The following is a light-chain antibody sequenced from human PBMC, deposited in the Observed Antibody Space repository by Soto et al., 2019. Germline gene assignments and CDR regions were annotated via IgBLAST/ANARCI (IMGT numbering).Light chain of an antibody. CDR2: GAS. CDR1: QSVSSSY. V-gene: IGKV3-20*01. CDR3: QQYGSSPWT. J-gene: IGKJ1*01. Sequence: EIVLTQSPATLSLSPGERATLSCRASQSVSSSYLAWYQQKHGQXPRLLIYGASSRATGIPDRFSGSGSGTDLTLTISRLEPEDFAVYDGQQYGSSPWTFGQGTKVDIK.